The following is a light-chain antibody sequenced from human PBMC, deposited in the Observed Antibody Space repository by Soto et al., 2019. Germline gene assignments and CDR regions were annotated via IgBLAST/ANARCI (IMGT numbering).Light chain of an antibody. CDR2: EGS. Sequence: QSALTQPASVSGSPGQSITISCTGTSSDVGSYNLVSWYQRHPGKAPKLMIYEGSKRPSGVSNRFSGSKSGNTASLTISGLQAEDEADYYCCSYAGSSTLFGGGTQLTVL. CDR1: SSDVGSYNL. V-gene: IGLV2-23*01. J-gene: IGLJ2*01. CDR3: CSYAGSSTL.